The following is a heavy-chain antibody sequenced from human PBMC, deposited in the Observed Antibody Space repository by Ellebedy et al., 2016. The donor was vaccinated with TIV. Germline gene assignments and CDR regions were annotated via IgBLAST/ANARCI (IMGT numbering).Heavy chain of an antibody. CDR3: ATLALTGAKRGYFQH. CDR2: IKQDGSEE. V-gene: IGHV3-7*01. CDR1: GFTFSSYW. Sequence: GGSLRLSXAASGFTFSSYWMSWVRQAPGKGLEWVANIKQDGSEENYVDSVKGRFTISRDNAKNSLYLQMNSLRAEDTAVYYCATLALTGAKRGYFQHWGQGTLVTVSS. D-gene: IGHD1-20*01. J-gene: IGHJ1*01.